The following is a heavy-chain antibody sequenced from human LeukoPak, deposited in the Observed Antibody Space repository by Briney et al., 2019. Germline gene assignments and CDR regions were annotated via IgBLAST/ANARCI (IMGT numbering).Heavy chain of an antibody. CDR2: INTNTGNP. CDR3: ARGVGDYVWGSYRYFDY. J-gene: IGHJ4*02. D-gene: IGHD3-16*02. Sequence: ASVKVSCKPSGYIFTHYAINWVRQAPGQGLEWMGWINTNTGNPTYAQGFTGRFVFSLDTSVSTAYLQISSLKAEDTAVYYCARGVGDYVWGSYRYFDYRGQGTLVTVSS. CDR1: GYIFTHYA. V-gene: IGHV7-4-1*02.